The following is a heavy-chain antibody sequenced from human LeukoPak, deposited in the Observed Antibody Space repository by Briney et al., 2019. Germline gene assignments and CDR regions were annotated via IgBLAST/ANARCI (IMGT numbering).Heavy chain of an antibody. CDR3: ARDFQPRYCSSSSCSPA. D-gene: IGHD2-2*01. Sequence: PGGSLRLSCAASGFTFRNYWMSWDRQAPGEGLEWVANIRPDGSQKYYVDSARGRFTISRDNAKSSLYLQMSSLRPEDTATYYCARDFQPRYCSSSSCSPAWGQGTTVTVSS. J-gene: IGHJ6*02. CDR1: GFTFRNYW. CDR2: IRPDGSQK. V-gene: IGHV3-7*03.